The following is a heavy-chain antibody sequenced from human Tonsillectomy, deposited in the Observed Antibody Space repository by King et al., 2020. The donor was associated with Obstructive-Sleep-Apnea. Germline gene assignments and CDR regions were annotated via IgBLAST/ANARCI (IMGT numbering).Heavy chain of an antibody. Sequence: MQLQESGPGLVKPSETLSLTCTVSGGSISSSSYYWGWIRQPPGKGLEWIGSIYYSGSTYYNPSLKSRVTISVDTSKNQFSLKLSSVTAADTAVYYCAREGIAARPQAFDYWGQGTLVTVSS. D-gene: IGHD6-6*01. CDR2: IYYSGST. CDR3: AREGIAARPQAFDY. V-gene: IGHV4-39*07. CDR1: GGSISSSSYY. J-gene: IGHJ4*02.